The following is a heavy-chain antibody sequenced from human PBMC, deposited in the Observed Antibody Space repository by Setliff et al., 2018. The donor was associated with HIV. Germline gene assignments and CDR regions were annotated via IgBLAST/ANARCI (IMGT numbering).Heavy chain of an antibody. CDR2: IYYSGDT. Sequence: SETLSLTCTVSGASVNSDDYYWSWIRQTPGKGLEWIGYIYYSGDTYYNATLQSRATILLDTSKNQFFLTLTSVTAADTAVYFCARERLSRLGFDYWGQGTLVTVSS. J-gene: IGHJ4*02. CDR1: GASVNSDDYY. CDR3: ARERLSRLGFDY. V-gene: IGHV4-30-4*01. D-gene: IGHD1-1*01.